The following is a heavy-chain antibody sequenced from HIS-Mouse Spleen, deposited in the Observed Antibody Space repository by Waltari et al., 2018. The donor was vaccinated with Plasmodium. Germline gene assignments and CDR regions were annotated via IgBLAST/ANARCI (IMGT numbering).Heavy chain of an antibody. CDR1: GFTFSSYW. D-gene: IGHD6-13*01. Sequence: EVQLVESGGGVVQPGGSLRLSCAASGFTFSSYWRSWVRQAPGKGRDGWAKVKPEGSEKDYGDSVKCRFTISRDNAKNSLYLQMNSLRAEDTAVYYCASSWYWYFDLWGRGTLVTVSS. V-gene: IGHV3-7*01. CDR3: ASSWYWYFDL. J-gene: IGHJ2*01. CDR2: VKPEGSEK.